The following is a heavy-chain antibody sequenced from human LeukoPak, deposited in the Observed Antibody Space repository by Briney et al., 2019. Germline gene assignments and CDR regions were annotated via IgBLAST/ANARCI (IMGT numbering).Heavy chain of an antibody. J-gene: IGHJ4*02. Sequence: PSETLSLTCTVSGGSISSYYWGWIRQPPGKGLEWIGSIYYSGSTYYNPSLKSRVTISVDTSKNQFSLKLTSVTAADTAVYCCARGGDFDYWGQGTLVTVSS. CDR3: ARGGDFDY. CDR1: GGSISSYY. CDR2: IYYSGST. V-gene: IGHV4-39*07.